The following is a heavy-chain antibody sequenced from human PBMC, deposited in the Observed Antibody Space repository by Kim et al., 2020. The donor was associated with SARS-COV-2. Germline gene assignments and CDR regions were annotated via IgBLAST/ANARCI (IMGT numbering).Heavy chain of an antibody. V-gene: IGHV3-11*01. D-gene: IGHD2-15*01. CDR1: GFKFSDYY. Sequence: GGSLRLSCTASGFKFSDYYMSWIRQAPGKGLEWVAYIGSPGTTIKYADSVTGRFTISRDNAKNSTSLQMNNLRAEDTAVYYCAAGNVVGLLSRNYWGQGTVVTVSS. CDR3: AAGNVVGLLSRNY. CDR2: IGSPGTTI. J-gene: IGHJ4*02.